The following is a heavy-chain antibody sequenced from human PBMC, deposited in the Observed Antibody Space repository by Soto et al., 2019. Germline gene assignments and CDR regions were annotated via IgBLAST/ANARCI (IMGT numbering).Heavy chain of an antibody. Sequence: APVKVSCKASGYTFTSYAMHWVRQAPGQRLEWMGWINAGNGNTKYSQKFQGRVTITRDTSASTAYMELSSLRSEDTAVYYCASNGRLYSSGWDYYYYMDVWGKGTTVTVSS. CDR2: INAGNGNT. CDR1: GYTFTSYA. V-gene: IGHV1-3*01. D-gene: IGHD6-19*01. CDR3: ASNGRLYSSGWDYYYYMDV. J-gene: IGHJ6*03.